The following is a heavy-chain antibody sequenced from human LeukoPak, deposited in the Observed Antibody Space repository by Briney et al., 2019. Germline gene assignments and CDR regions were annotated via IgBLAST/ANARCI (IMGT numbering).Heavy chain of an antibody. Sequence: GASVKVSCKASGYTFTGYYMHWVRQAPGQGLEWMGWINPNSGGTNYAQKFQGRVTMTRDTSISTAYMELSRLRSDDTAAYYCARDLTTVTTARADYWGQGTLVTVSS. D-gene: IGHD4-17*01. V-gene: IGHV1-2*02. CDR3: ARDLTTVTTARADY. CDR1: GYTFTGYY. CDR2: INPNSGGT. J-gene: IGHJ4*02.